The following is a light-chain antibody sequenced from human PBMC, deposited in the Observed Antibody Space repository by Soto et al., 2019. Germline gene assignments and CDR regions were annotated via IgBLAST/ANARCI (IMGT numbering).Light chain of an antibody. Sequence: QSALTQPASVSGAPGQSVTISCTGSSRDIGTSNLVSWYQQYPGKAPKLIIYEVTKRPSGISYRFSGSKSGNTASLTISGLQPEDDATDYCYSFTGISTSLFVFGTGTKVTVL. CDR3: YSFTGISTSLFV. J-gene: IGLJ1*01. V-gene: IGLV2-23*02. CDR1: SRDIGTSNL. CDR2: EVT.